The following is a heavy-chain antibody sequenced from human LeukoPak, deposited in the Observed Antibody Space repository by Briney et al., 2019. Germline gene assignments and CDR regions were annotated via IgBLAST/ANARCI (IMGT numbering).Heavy chain of an antibody. CDR2: ISSSDGNA. D-gene: IGHD2-8*02. V-gene: IGHV3-23*01. J-gene: IGHJ4*02. Sequence: GGSLRLSCAASGFTVSSNYMSWVRQAPGKGLEWVSSISSSDGNAHYADSVKGRFTVSRDNSKNTLYLQMNSLRADDTAVYFCAKGSQRSAYWAAPAFEFWGQGTLVTVSS. CDR1: GFTVSSNY. CDR3: AKGSQRSAYWAAPAFEF.